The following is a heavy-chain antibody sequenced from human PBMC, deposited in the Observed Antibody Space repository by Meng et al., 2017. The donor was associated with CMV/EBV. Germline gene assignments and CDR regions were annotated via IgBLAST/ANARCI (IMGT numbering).Heavy chain of an antibody. CDR1: GFTFSGYS. CDR2: ISSSSSYI. J-gene: IGHJ4*02. V-gene: IGHV3-21*01. Sequence: VPLVGSGGCLVETGGSLRLSCAVSGFTFSGYSMYWVRQAPGKGLEWVSSISSSSSYIYYSDSVRVRLTISRDNAKNSQYLQMNSLRAEDTAVYYCSRGGYWGQGTLVTVSS. CDR3: SRGGY.